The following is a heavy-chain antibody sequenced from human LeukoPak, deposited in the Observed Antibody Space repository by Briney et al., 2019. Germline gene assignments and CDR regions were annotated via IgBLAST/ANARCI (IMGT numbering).Heavy chain of an antibody. D-gene: IGHD3-9*01. V-gene: IGHV3-23*01. J-gene: IGHJ4*02. Sequence: PGGSLRLSCAASGFTFSSYAMSWVRQAPGKGLEWVSAISGSGGSTYYADSVKGRFTISKDNSKNTLYLQMNSLRAEDTAVYYCAKDFTGTTYYDILTGIPLDYWGQGTLVTVSS. CDR1: GFTFSSYA. CDR3: AKDFTGTTYYDILTGIPLDY. CDR2: ISGSGGST.